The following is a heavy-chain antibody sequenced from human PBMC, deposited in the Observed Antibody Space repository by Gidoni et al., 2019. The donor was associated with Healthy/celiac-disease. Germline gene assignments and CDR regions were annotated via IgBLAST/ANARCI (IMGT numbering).Heavy chain of an antibody. Sequence: QVQLVESGGGVVQPGRSLRLSCAASGFTFSSYGMHWVRQAPGKGLEWVAVIWYDGSNKYYADSVKGRFTISRDNSKNTLYLQMNSLRAEDTAVYYCARENEKRDAFDIWGQGTMVTVSS. CDR1: GFTFSSYG. D-gene: IGHD1-1*01. V-gene: IGHV3-33*01. CDR3: ARENEKRDAFDI. J-gene: IGHJ3*02. CDR2: IWYDGSNK.